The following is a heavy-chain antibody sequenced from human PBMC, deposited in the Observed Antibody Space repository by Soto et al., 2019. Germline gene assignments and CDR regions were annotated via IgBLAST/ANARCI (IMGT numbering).Heavy chain of an antibody. J-gene: IGHJ4*02. CDR1: GFTFSSYG. CDR2: ISYDGSNK. D-gene: IGHD1-26*01. Sequence: GGSLRLSCAASGFTFSSYGMHRVRQAPGKGLEWVAVISYDGSNKYYADSVKGRFTISRDNSKNTLYLQMNSLRAEDTAVYYCAKPAGVGAPKNYWFDYWGQGTLVTVSS. CDR3: AKPAGVGAPKNYWFDY. V-gene: IGHV3-30*18.